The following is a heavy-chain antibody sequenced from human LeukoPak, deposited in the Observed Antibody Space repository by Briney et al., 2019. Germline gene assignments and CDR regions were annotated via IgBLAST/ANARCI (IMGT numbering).Heavy chain of an antibody. CDR3: AGGAEAGGSSFSYYIDV. D-gene: IGHD6-13*01. Sequence: ASVKVSCKASVYTFSGYYMHWVRQAPGQGLEWMGWINPNRGGTNYAQKFQGRVTMTRDTSISTAYMELSSLTSDDTAVYFCAGGAEAGGSSFSYYIDVWGKGTPVTVSS. CDR2: INPNRGGT. CDR1: VYTFSGYY. V-gene: IGHV1-2*02. J-gene: IGHJ6*03.